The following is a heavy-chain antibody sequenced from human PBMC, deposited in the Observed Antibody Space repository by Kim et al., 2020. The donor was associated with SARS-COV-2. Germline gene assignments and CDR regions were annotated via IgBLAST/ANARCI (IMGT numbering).Heavy chain of an antibody. D-gene: IGHD6-19*01. CDR1: GFTVSSNY. Sequence: GGSLRLSCAASGFTVSSNYMSWVRQAPGKGLEWVSVIYSGGSTYYADSVKGRFTISRDNSKNTLYLQMNSLRAEDTAVYYCARDFGAVAGPVGDAFDIWGQGTMVTVSS. V-gene: IGHV3-53*01. CDR3: ARDFGAVAGPVGDAFDI. J-gene: IGHJ3*02. CDR2: IYSGGST.